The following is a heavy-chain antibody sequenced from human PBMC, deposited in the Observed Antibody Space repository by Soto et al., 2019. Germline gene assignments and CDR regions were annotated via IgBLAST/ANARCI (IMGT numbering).Heavy chain of an antibody. V-gene: IGHV3-23*01. Sequence: EVQLLESGGGLVRPGGSLRLSCAASGFIVSNYAMNWVRRAPGKGLEWVSVISGSGGSAFYADSVQGRLTISRDNSKDTLYLQMNSLRADYTATYYCVREDSGYYSRGSFGFWGRGTMVTVSS. CDR1: GFIVSNYA. CDR2: ISGSGGSA. CDR3: VREDSGYYSRGSFGF. D-gene: IGHD5-12*01. J-gene: IGHJ3*01.